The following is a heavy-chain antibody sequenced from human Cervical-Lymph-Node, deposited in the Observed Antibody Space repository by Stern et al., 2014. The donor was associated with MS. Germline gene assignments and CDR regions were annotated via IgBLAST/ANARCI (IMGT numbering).Heavy chain of an antibody. CDR3: ARIRSGYSYGYFDY. V-gene: IGHV2-70*01. J-gene: IGHJ4*02. D-gene: IGHD5-18*01. CDR2: IDWDDGK. Sequence: QVTLRESGPALVKPTQTLTLTCTFSGFSLSTSGMCVSWIRQPPGKALEWLALIDWDDGKDYSTSLKTRLTISKDTSKNQVVLTRTNMDPVDTATYYCARIRSGYSYGYFDYWGQGTLVTVSS. CDR1: GFSLSTSGMC.